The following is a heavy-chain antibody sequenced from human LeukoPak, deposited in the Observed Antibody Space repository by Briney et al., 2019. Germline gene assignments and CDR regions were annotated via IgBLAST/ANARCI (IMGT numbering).Heavy chain of an antibody. J-gene: IGHJ4*02. Sequence: PGGSLRLSCAASGFTFRSYYMNWVHQAPGKGLEWVSVIYSGGSTHYTDSVKGRFTISRDNSKNTLYLQMTSLTSEDTAVYYCVTPGPTVTGGFEYWGQGTLVTVSS. CDR3: VTPGPTVTGGFEY. V-gene: IGHV3-53*05. CDR1: GFTFRSYY. CDR2: IYSGGST. D-gene: IGHD4-17*01.